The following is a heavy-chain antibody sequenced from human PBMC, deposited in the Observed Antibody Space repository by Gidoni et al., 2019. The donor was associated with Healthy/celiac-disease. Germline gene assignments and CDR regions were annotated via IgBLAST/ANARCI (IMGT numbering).Heavy chain of an antibody. CDR2: IYYSGST. CDR1: GGSISSSSYY. CDR3: ARQGPVGASDY. D-gene: IGHD1-26*01. Sequence: QLQLQESGPGLVKPSETLSLTCTVSGGSISSSSYYWGWIRQPPGKGLEWIGSIYYSGSTYYNPSLKSRVTISVYTSKNQFSLKLSSVTAADTAVYYCARQGPVGASDYWGQGTLVTVSS. J-gene: IGHJ4*02. V-gene: IGHV4-39*01.